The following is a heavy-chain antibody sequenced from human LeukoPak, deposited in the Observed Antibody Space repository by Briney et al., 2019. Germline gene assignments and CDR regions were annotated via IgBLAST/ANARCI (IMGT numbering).Heavy chain of an antibody. V-gene: IGHV3-7*01. CDR2: IKQDGSEK. D-gene: IGHD2-21*02. CDR1: GFTFSSYW. Sequence: GGSLRLSCAASGFTFSSYWMSWVRQAPGKGLEWVANIKQDGSEKYYVDSVKGRFTISRDNAKNSLYLQMNSLRAEDTGVYYCARDRLLGDFDYWGQGTLVTVSS. CDR3: ARDRLLGDFDY. J-gene: IGHJ4*02.